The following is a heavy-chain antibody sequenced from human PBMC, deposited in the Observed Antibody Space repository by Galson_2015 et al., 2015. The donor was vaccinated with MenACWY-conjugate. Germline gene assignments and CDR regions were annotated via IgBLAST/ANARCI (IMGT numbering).Heavy chain of an antibody. CDR1: GFTFSSYG. CDR3: AKDSSGRIYYYYMDV. Sequence: SLRLSCAASGFTFSSYGMHWVRQAPGKGLEWVAVISYDGSNKYYADSVKGRFTISRDNSKNTLYLQMNSLRAEDTAVYYCAKDSSGRIYYYYMDVWGKGTTVTVSS. J-gene: IGHJ6*03. D-gene: IGHD3-22*01. CDR2: ISYDGSNK. V-gene: IGHV3-30*18.